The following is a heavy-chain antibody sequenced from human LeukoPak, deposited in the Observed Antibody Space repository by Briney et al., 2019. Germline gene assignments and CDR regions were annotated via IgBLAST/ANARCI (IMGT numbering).Heavy chain of an antibody. CDR3: AIGSSQYSTGPKFGP. J-gene: IGHJ5*02. D-gene: IGHD2-8*02. Sequence: PGGSLRLSCAASGILFSNTAMNWARQSPWSGQGWVSAVSGGGERAFYADSVKGRFTISRDNSKNILYLQMNSLTADDPAVYSCAIGSSQYSTGPKFGPSGQGGLGTVSS. V-gene: IGHV3-23*01. CDR2: VSGGGERA. CDR1: GILFSNTA.